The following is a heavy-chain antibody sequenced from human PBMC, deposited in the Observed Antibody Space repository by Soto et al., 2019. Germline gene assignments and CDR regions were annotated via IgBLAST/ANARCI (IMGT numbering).Heavy chain of an antibody. CDR3: ARGLGDTAMVNWCDP. V-gene: IGHV4-30-4*01. Sequence: QVQLQESGPGLVKPSQTLSLTCTVSGGSISSGDYYWSWIRQPPGKGLEWIGYIYYSGSTYYNPSLKSRVTISVDTSKNQFSLKLSSVTAADTAVYYCARGLGDTAMVNWCDPWGQGTLVTVSS. CDR1: GGSISSGDYY. J-gene: IGHJ5*02. D-gene: IGHD5-18*01. CDR2: IYYSGST.